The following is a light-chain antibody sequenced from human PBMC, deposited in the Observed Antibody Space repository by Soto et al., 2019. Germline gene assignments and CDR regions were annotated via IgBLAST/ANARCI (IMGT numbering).Light chain of an antibody. CDR3: QQYAGSTET. CDR2: GAS. Sequence: EIVLTQSPGTLSLSPGERATLSCGASQSVSTTYLAWYQQKPGQAPRLLIYGASSRATGVPDRFSGSGSGTDFTLTISKLEPEDSAVYYCQQYAGSTETFGQGTKVEIK. CDR1: QSVSTTY. V-gene: IGKV3-20*01. J-gene: IGKJ1*01.